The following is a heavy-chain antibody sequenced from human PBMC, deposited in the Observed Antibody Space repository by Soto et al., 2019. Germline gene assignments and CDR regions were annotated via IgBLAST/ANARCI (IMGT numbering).Heavy chain of an antibody. J-gene: IGHJ4*02. V-gene: IGHV3-30-3*02. CDR3: SRFVGYGGSEYDFDN. CDR2: ISNDGNNN. D-gene: IGHD5-12*01. CDR1: GFTFRSYA. Sequence: QVQPVESGGGVVQPGRSLRLSCVVSGFTFRSYAMHWVRQAPGKGLEWVAVISNDGNNNYHADSVKGRFTISRENSKNTLYLHMDSLRAEDTALYYCSRFVGYGGSEYDFDNWGQGIQVIVST.